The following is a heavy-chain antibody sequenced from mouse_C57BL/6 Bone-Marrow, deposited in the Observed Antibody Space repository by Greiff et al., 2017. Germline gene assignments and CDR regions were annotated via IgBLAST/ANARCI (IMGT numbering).Heavy chain of an antibody. CDR2: IDPESGDT. CDR3: TCYGSSSGFAY. J-gene: IGHJ3*01. CDR1: GFNIKDYY. Sequence: EVQLQQSGAELVRPGASVKLSCTASGFNIKDYYMHWVQQSPDQGLEWIGWIDPESGDTEYASRFQGKATITADTPTITAYLQLSSLTSEDTAVYYCTCYGSSSGFAYWGKGTLVTVS. D-gene: IGHD1-1*01. V-gene: IGHV14-4*01.